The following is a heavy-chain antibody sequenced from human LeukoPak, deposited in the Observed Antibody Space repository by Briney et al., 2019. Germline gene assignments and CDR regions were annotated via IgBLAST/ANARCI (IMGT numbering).Heavy chain of an antibody. CDR3: AREGTGYRSAESMIAFDI. J-gene: IGHJ3*02. V-gene: IGHV1-3*03. D-gene: IGHD6-25*01. Sequence: ASVKVSCKASGYSFTSYTMHWVRQAPGRSLEWLGWINAGNGNTKYSQEFQGRVTITRDTSASTAYMELSSLRSEDMAVYYCAREGTGYRSAESMIAFDIWGQGTMVTVSS. CDR2: INAGNGNT. CDR1: GYSFTSYT.